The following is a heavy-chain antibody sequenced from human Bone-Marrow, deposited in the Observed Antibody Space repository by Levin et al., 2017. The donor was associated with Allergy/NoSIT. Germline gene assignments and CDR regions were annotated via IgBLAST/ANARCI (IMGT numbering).Heavy chain of an antibody. J-gene: IGHJ6*02. V-gene: IGHV3-30*03. Sequence: GGSLRLSCGASGFSFSAYAMHWVRQAPGKGLEWVAVILYDGTEKYYADSVKGRFTISRDNSKNTLYLQMSSLRPEDTAVYYCTRPPRGAFLRYAMDVWGQGTTVTVSS. CDR2: ILYDGTEK. CDR3: TRPPRGAFLRYAMDV. D-gene: IGHD3-3*02. CDR1: GFSFSAYA.